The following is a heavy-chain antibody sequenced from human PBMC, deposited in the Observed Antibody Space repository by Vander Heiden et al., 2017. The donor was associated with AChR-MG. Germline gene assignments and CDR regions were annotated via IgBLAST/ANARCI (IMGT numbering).Heavy chain of an antibody. Sequence: EVQRLESGGDLVQPGGSLRLSCAASGFTFSNYAMTWVRQAPAKGLEWVSSISDRGGSTYYADSVKGRFTISRDNAKSTLYMQMNGMRAEDTAVYYCAKGGFYDFFDPWGQGTLVTVSS. CDR1: GFTFSNYA. CDR3: AKGGFYDFFDP. D-gene: IGHD3-3*01. V-gene: IGHV3-23*01. CDR2: ISDRGGST. J-gene: IGHJ5*02.